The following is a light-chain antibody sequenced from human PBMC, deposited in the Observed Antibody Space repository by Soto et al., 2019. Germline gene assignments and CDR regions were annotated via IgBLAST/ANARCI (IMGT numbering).Light chain of an antibody. Sequence: SYELTQPPSVSVSPGQTASITCSGDKLGDKYACCYQQKPRQSPVLVIYQDSKQPPGSTERFSGSNSGNTATLTIIGTQAMDEADYYCQAWDSRTAVFGTGTKVTVL. CDR1: KLGDKY. V-gene: IGLV3-1*01. CDR2: QDS. J-gene: IGLJ1*01. CDR3: QAWDSRTAV.